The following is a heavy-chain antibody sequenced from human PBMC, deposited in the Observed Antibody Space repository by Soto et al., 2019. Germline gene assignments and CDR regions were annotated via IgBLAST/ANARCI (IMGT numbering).Heavy chain of an antibody. D-gene: IGHD3-22*01. Sequence: PSETLSLTCAVSGYSISSGHYWGWIRQPPGKGLEWIGGIHHSGSSYYSPSLKSRVTISVDTSNNQFSLKLSSVTAADTAVYYCVRGRSSGYATIGHWGQGTLVTVSS. V-gene: IGHV4-38-2*01. J-gene: IGHJ5*02. CDR3: VRGRSSGYATIGH. CDR1: GYSISSGHY. CDR2: IHHSGSS.